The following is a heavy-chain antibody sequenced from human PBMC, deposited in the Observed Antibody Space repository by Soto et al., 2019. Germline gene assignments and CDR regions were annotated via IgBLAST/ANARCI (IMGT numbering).Heavy chain of an antibody. D-gene: IGHD6-19*01. V-gene: IGHV6-1*01. CDR1: GDSVSSNIAA. CDR3: ARAKAVAGYFDD. CDR2: TYYRSKWYN. Sequence: SPTGSLACAISGDSVSSNIAAWNWIRQSPSRGLEWLGMTYYRSKWYNDYSVSVKSRITINPDTSKNQFSLQLNSVTPEDTAVYYCARAKAVAGYFDDWGQGTLVTVSS. J-gene: IGHJ4*02.